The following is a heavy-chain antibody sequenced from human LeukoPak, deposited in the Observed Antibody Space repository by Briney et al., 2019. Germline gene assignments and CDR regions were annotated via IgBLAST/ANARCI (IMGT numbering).Heavy chain of an antibody. V-gene: IGHV4-61*02. J-gene: IGHJ6*03. Sequence: SETLSLTCTVSGNSISSGDNYWSWIRQPAGKGLEWIGRIYTSGSTNYNPSLKSRVTIPVDTSKNQFSLKLSSVTAADTAVYYCARVLRYCSGGNCYSGGLGYMDVWGKGTTVTVSS. CDR2: IYTSGST. CDR3: ARVLRYCSGGNCYSGGLGYMDV. D-gene: IGHD2-15*01. CDR1: GNSISSGDNY.